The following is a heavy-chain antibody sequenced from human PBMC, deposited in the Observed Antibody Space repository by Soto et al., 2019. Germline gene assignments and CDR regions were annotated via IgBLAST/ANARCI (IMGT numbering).Heavy chain of an antibody. CDR3: ARVKGPSPRGGYYQGSGAFDI. CDR1: GGSISSGGYY. Sequence: QVQLQESGPGLVKPTQTLSLTCTVSGGSISSGGYYWSWIRQHPGKGLEWIGYIYYSGSTYYNPSLRSRVTISVDSSKNQFSLRLSSVTAADTAVYYCARVKGPSPRGGYYQGSGAFDIWGQGTMVTVSS. CDR2: IYYSGST. V-gene: IGHV4-31*03. J-gene: IGHJ3*02. D-gene: IGHD3-22*01.